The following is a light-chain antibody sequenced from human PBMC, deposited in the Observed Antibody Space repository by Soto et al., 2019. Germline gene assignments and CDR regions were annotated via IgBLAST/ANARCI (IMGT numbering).Light chain of an antibody. Sequence: EIVMTQSPVILSVSPGGRATLSCRASQSVNSNLAWYQQKPGQAPRLLIYGASTRATGIPARFSGSGSGTEFTLTINSLQSEDFAVYYCQQYNDWPPITFGQGTRLEIK. J-gene: IGKJ5*01. CDR1: QSVNSN. V-gene: IGKV3D-15*01. CDR3: QQYNDWPPIT. CDR2: GAS.